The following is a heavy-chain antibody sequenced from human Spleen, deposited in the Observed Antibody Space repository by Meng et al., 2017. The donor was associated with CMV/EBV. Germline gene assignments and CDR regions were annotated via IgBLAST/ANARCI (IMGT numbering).Heavy chain of an antibody. CDR3: ARDYYDSSGYYYGY. CDR1: GGSISSSNW. Sequence: SGGSISSSNWWSWVRQPPGKGLEWIGEIYHSGSTNYNPSLKSRVTISVDKSKNQFSLKLSSVTAADTAVYYCARDYYDSSGYYYGYWGQGTLVTVSS. D-gene: IGHD3-22*01. CDR2: IYHSGST. V-gene: IGHV4-4*02. J-gene: IGHJ4*02.